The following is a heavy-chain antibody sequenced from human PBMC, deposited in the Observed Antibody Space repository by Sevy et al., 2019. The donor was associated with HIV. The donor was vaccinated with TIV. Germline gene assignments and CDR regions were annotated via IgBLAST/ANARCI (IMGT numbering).Heavy chain of an antibody. CDR1: GFTFSSYS. CDR3: ARARAVRGVIITPFDY. V-gene: IGHV3-21*01. J-gene: IGHJ4*02. D-gene: IGHD3-10*01. Sequence: GGSLRLSCAASGFTFSSYSMNWVCQAPGKGLEWVSSISSSSSYIYYADSVKGRFTISRDNAKNSLYLQMNSLRAEDTAVYYCARARAVRGVIITPFDYWGQGTLVTVSS. CDR2: ISSSSSYI.